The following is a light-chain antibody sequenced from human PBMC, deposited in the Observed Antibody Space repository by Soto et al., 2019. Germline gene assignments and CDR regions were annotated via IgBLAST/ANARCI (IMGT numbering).Light chain of an antibody. V-gene: IGLV2-14*01. CDR3: SSYTGSNTVL. Sequence: QPVLTQPASVSGSPGQSITISCTGTSSDVGGYNYVSWYQQHPGKAPKLMIYDVSNRPSGVSNRFSGSKSGNTASLTISGLQAEDEYDYYCSSYTGSNTVLFGGGTKLTVL. J-gene: IGLJ2*01. CDR2: DVS. CDR1: SSDVGGYNY.